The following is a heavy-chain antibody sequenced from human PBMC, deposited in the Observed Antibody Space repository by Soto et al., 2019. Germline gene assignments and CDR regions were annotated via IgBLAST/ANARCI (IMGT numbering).Heavy chain of an antibody. D-gene: IGHD5-12*01. Sequence: SETLSLTCTVSGGSISSYYWSWIRQPPGKGLEWIGYIYYSGSTNYNPSLKSRVTISVDTSKNQFSLKLSSVTAADTAVYYCARTGYSGYDLPYYYYMDVWGKGTTVTVSS. CDR1: GGSISSYY. V-gene: IGHV4-59*01. J-gene: IGHJ6*03. CDR3: ARTGYSGYDLPYYYYMDV. CDR2: IYYSGST.